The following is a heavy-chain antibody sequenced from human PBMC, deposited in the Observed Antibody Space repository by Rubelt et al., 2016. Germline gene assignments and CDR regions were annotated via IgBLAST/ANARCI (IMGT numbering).Heavy chain of an antibody. Sequence: QVQLQQWGAGLLKPSETLSLTCAVYGGSFNDYYWSWIRRPPGKGLEWIGEIDHSGITNYNPSLKSRVTISADTTRNQFSLRLGAVTAADTAVYYCARPSDYGDYIGYWGRGTPVTVSS. J-gene: IGHJ4*02. CDR2: IDHSGIT. CDR3: ARPSDYGDYIGY. CDR1: GGSFNDYY. V-gene: IGHV4-34*01. D-gene: IGHD4-17*01.